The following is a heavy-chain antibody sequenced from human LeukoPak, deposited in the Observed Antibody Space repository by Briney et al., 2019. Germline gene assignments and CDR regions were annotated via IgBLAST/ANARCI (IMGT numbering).Heavy chain of an antibody. CDR2: IYYSGST. CDR1: GGSISSYY. Sequence: SSETLSLTCTVSGGSISSYYWSWIRQPPGKGLEWIGYIYYSGSTNYNPSLKSRVTISVDTSKNQFSLKLSSVTAADTAVYYCARVFSGWSNWFDPWGQGTLVTVSS. V-gene: IGHV4-59*01. J-gene: IGHJ5*02. D-gene: IGHD6-19*01. CDR3: ARVFSGWSNWFDP.